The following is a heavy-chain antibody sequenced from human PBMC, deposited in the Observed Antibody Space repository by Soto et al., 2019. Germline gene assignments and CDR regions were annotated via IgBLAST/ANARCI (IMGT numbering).Heavy chain of an antibody. J-gene: IGHJ5*02. Sequence: QVQLVQSGAEVKKPGSSVKVSCKASGGTFSNYAITWVRQAPGQGLEWMGRISPIFGSANYAQKCQGRVTITADESTTTAYMELSSLRSDDTADYYCAKDGGKDGYLGNWFDPWGQGTLVTVSS. V-gene: IGHV1-69*15. CDR3: AKDGGKDGYLGNWFDP. CDR1: GGTFSNYA. D-gene: IGHD5-12*01. CDR2: ISPIFGSA.